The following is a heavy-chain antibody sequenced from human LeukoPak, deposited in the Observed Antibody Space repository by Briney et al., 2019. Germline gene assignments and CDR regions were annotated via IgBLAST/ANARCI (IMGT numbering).Heavy chain of an antibody. CDR1: GGSISSYY. V-gene: IGHV4-59*01. J-gene: IGHJ4*02. CDR3: AREVDYGDYDY. Sequence: SETLSLTCTVSGGSISSYYWSWIRQPQGKALELIGYIYYSGSTNYNPSLKSRVTISVDTSKNQFSLKLSSVTAADTAVYYCAREVDYGDYDYWGQGTLVTVSS. CDR2: IYYSGST. D-gene: IGHD4-17*01.